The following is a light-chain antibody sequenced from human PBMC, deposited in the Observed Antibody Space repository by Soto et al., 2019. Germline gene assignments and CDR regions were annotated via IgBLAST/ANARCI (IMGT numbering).Light chain of an antibody. CDR2: DAS. V-gene: IGKV3-11*01. J-gene: IGKJ1*01. CDR3: QQRSGWPT. Sequence: EIVLTQYPDTLSLSPGERATLSCRASQTVSTFLAWYQQKPGQAPRLIVYDASKRAPGIPARFIGSGSGTDFTLTVSSLEPEDFALYYCQQRSGWPTFGQGTKVDI. CDR1: QTVSTF.